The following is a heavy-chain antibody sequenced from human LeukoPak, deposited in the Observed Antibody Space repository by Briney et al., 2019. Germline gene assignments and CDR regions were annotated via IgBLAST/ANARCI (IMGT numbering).Heavy chain of an antibody. V-gene: IGHV4-59*01. CDR1: GGSFSGYY. CDR3: ARVVLPPGGAFDI. Sequence: SETLSLTCAVYGGSFSGYYWSWIRQPPGKGLEWIGYIYYGGSTNYNPSLKSRVAISVDTSKNQFSLKLSSVTAADTAVYYCARVVLPPGGAFDIWGQGTMVTVSS. J-gene: IGHJ3*02. D-gene: IGHD2/OR15-2a*01. CDR2: IYYGGST.